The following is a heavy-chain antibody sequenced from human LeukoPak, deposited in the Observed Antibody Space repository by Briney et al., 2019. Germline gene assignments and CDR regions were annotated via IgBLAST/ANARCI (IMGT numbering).Heavy chain of an antibody. Sequence: SVKVSCKASGGTFSSYAISWVRQAPGQGLEWMGGIIPIFGTANYAQKFQGRVTITADKSTSTAYMELSSLRSEDTAVYYCARELDYDFWSGSHYYMDVWGKGTTVTVSS. J-gene: IGHJ6*03. CDR2: IIPIFGTA. CDR1: GGTFSSYA. D-gene: IGHD3-3*01. CDR3: ARELDYDFWSGSHYYMDV. V-gene: IGHV1-69*06.